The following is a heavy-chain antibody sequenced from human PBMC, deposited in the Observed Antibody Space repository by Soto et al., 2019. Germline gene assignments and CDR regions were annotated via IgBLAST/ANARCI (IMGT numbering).Heavy chain of an antibody. V-gene: IGHV4-39*01. Sequence: QLQLQESVPGLVKPSETLSLTCTVSGRSISSSSYYWVLIRQPPGKGLEWIGSIYYSWSTYYNAYLKSRVTIAGDTSKNQFSLKLGSVTAADTAVYYCARIGDTDNFDYWGQGTLVTVSS. D-gene: IGHD2-21*02. CDR1: GRSISSSSYY. J-gene: IGHJ4*02. CDR2: IYYSWST. CDR3: ARIGDTDNFDY.